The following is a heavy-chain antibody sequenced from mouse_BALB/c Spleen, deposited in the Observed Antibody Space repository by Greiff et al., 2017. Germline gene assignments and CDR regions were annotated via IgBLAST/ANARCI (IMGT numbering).Heavy chain of an antibody. CDR2: ISSGGSYT. CDR3: ARRMDY. Sequence: VHRVESGGSLVKPGGPLKLFCAASGFTFSSYGMSWVRQTPDKRLEWVATISSGGSYTYYPDSVKGRFTISRDNAKNTLYLQMSSLKSEDTAMYYCARRMDYWGQGTSVTVSS. CDR1: GFTFSSYG. J-gene: IGHJ4*01. V-gene: IGHV5-6*01.